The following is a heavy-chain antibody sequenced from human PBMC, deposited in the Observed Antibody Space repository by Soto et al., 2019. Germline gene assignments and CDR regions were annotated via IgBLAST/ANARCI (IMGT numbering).Heavy chain of an antibody. J-gene: IGHJ6*02. CDR2: ISSSSNTI. V-gene: IGHV3-48*02. D-gene: IGHD3-16*01. CDR1: GFIFSTYS. CDR3: ARDYAPTYYYYAMDV. Sequence: EVQLVESGGGLVQPGGSLRLSCAASGFIFSTYSMNWVRQAPGKGLEWVSFISSSSNTIYYADSVRGRFTISRDNAKNSLYLQMNSLRDEDTALYYCARDYAPTYYYYAMDVWGQGITVTVSS.